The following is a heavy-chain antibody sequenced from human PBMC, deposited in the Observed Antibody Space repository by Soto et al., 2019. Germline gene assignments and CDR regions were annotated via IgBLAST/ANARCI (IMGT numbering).Heavy chain of an antibody. D-gene: IGHD2-8*01. CDR2: ISAYNGNT. CDR3: ARAEDIVLMVYAKFDY. CDR1: GYTFTSYG. V-gene: IGHV1-18*01. Sequence: GASVKVSCKASGYTFTSYGISWARQAPGQGLEWMGWISAYNGNTNYAQKLQGRVTMTTDTSTSTAYMELRSLRSDDTAVYYCARAEDIVLMVYAKFDYWGQGTLVTVSS. J-gene: IGHJ4*02.